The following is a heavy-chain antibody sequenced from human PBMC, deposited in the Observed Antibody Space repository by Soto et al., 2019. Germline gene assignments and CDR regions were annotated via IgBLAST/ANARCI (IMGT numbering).Heavy chain of an antibody. CDR2: IDPTESHT. CDR3: ARCIVVDYGIDV. D-gene: IGHD1-26*01. CDR1: GYRFSHYW. Sequence: VESLKISCKGSGYRFSHYWISWVRQMPGKGLEWMGTIDPTESHTNYSPSFQGHVTISVDKSITTAYLQWNSLKAPDTAMYYCARCIVVDYGIDVWGQGTTVTV. V-gene: IGHV5-10-1*01. J-gene: IGHJ6*02.